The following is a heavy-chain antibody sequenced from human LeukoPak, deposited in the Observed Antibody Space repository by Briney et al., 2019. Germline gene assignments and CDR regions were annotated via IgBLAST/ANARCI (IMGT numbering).Heavy chain of an antibody. CDR2: IYYSGNT. Sequence: SETLSLTCTVSGVSISSSNSYWGWIRQPPGKGLEWIGSIYYSGNTYYNASLKSQVSISIGTSKNRFSLKLTSVTAADTAVYYCARQTGSGLFILPGGQGTLVTVSS. V-gene: IGHV4-39*01. CDR3: ARQTGSGLFILP. CDR1: GVSISSSNSY. D-gene: IGHD3/OR15-3a*01. J-gene: IGHJ4*02.